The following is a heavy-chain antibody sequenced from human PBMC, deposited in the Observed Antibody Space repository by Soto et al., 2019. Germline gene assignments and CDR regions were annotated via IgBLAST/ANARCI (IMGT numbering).Heavy chain of an antibody. CDR2: ISGSGGST. D-gene: IGHD3-3*01. J-gene: IGHJ5*02. CDR3: AKDPRSLSYYDFWSGSNWFDP. Sequence: TGGSLRLSCAASGFTFSSYAMSWVRQAPGKGLEWVSAISGSGGSTYYADSVKGRFTISRDNSKNTLYLQMNSLRAEDTAVYYCAKDPRSLSYYDFWSGSNWFDPWGQGTLVTVSS. V-gene: IGHV3-23*01. CDR1: GFTFSSYA.